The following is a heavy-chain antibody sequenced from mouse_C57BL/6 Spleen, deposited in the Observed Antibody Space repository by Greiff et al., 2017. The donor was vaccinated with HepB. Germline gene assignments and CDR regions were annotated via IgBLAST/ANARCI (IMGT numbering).Heavy chain of an antibody. CDR1: GFTFSSYA. CDR2: ISDGGSYT. Sequence: DVQLVESGGGLVKPGGSLKLSCAASGFTFSSYAMSWVRQTPEKRLEWVATISDGGSYTYYPDNVKGRFTISRDNAKNNLYLQMSHLKSEDTAMYYCARDSNYFDYWGHGTTLTVSS. J-gene: IGHJ2*01. CDR3: ARDSNYFDY. D-gene: IGHD1-1*01. V-gene: IGHV5-4*01.